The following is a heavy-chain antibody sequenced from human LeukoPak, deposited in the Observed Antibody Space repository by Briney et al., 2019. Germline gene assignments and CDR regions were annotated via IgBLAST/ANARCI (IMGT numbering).Heavy chain of an antibody. J-gene: IGHJ6*02. CDR1: GGSFSGYY. V-gene: IGHV4-59*10. Sequence: SETLSLTCAVYGGSFSGYYWSWIRQPPGKGLEWIGRIYTSGSTNYNPSLKSRVTMSVDTSKNQFSLKLSSVTAADTAVYYCARGGYSYYYYYGMDVWGQGTTVTVSS. CDR2: IYTSGST. D-gene: IGHD5-18*01. CDR3: ARGGYSYYYYYGMDV.